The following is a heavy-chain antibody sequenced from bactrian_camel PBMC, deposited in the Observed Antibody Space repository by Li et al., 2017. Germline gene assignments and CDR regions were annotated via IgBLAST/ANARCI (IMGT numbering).Heavy chain of an antibody. D-gene: IGHD5*01. V-gene: IGHV3S1*01. CDR3: AVDWTLCGLSTPFGGY. CDR2: TYLGGGPK. Sequence: HVQLVESGGGSVQAGGSLRLSCAASGHTVSTYCLAWFRQAPGKEREGVAATYLGGGPKTYSPSVKGRFTISDDNAEKTSYLQMNSLNPEDTGIYYCAVDWTLCGLSTPFGGYWGQGTQVTVS. J-gene: IGHJ6*01. CDR1: GHTVSTYC.